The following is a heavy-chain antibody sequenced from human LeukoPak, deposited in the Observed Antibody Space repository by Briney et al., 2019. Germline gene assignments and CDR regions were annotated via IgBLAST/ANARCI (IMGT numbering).Heavy chain of an antibody. CDR3: ARDSGGPWYFDL. D-gene: IGHD3-16*01. J-gene: IGHJ2*01. V-gene: IGHV4-30-2*01. CDR2: IYHSGST. CDR1: GGSISSGGYS. Sequence: SETLSLTCAVSGGSISSGGYSWSWIRQPPGKGLEWIGYIYHSGSTYYNPSLKSRVTISVDRSKNQFSLKLSSVTAADTAVNYCARDSGGPWYFDLWGRGTLVTVSS.